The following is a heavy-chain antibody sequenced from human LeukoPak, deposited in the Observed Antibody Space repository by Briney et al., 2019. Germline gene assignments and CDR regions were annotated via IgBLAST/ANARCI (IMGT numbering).Heavy chain of an antibody. Sequence: PGGSLRLSCAASGFTFSDYYMSWIRQAPGKGLEWVSYISSSSSYTNYADSVKGRFTISRDDPKNSVYLQMNSLRVEDTAVYYCASDGGPFDYWGQGTLVTVSS. CDR3: ASDGGPFDY. J-gene: IGHJ4*02. CDR2: ISSSSSYT. D-gene: IGHD2-15*01. V-gene: IGHV3-11*06. CDR1: GFTFSDYY.